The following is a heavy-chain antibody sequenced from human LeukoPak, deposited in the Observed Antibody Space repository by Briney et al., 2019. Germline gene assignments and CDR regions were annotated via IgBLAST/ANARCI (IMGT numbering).Heavy chain of an antibody. J-gene: IGHJ4*02. CDR1: GGSISSGGYY. Sequence: SETLSLTCTVSGGSISSGGYYWSWIRQPAGKGLEWIGRIYTSGSTNYNPSLKSRVTVSVDTSKNQFSLNLYSVTAADTAVYYCARDFSGGNNWDYWGQGTLVTVSS. D-gene: IGHD2/OR15-2a*01. CDR3: ARDFSGGNNWDY. V-gene: IGHV4-61*02. CDR2: IYTSGST.